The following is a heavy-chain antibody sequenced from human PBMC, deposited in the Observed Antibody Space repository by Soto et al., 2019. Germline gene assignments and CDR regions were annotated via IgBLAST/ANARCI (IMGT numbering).Heavy chain of an antibody. CDR1: AYTFTSYD. J-gene: IGHJ6*03. CDR2: MNPNSGNT. V-gene: IGHV1-8*01. CDR3: ARGPAPSYYDFWSGYLRPYYYYMDV. D-gene: IGHD3-3*01. Sequence: SVKSSCKASAYTFTSYDINWVRQGTGQGREWMGWMNPNSGNTGYAQKYQRRVTMTGNNSISTAYMELSSLRYEDTAVYYCARGPAPSYYDFWSGYLRPYYYYMDVWGKGTTVTVSS.